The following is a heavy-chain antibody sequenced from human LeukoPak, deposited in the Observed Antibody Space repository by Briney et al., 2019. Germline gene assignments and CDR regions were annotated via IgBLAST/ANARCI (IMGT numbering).Heavy chain of an antibody. CDR2: IGTAGDP. CDR1: GFTFSSYD. V-gene: IGHV3-13*05. D-gene: IGHD3-10*01. Sequence: GSLRLSCAASGFTFSSYDMHWVRQATGKGLEWVSAIGTAGDPYYPGSVKGRFTISRENAKNSLYLQMNSLRAGDTAVYYCARALRVRGVMSGAFDIWGQGTMVTVSS. J-gene: IGHJ3*02. CDR3: ARALRVRGVMSGAFDI.